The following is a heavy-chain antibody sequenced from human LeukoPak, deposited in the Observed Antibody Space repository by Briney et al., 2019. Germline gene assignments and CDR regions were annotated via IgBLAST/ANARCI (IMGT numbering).Heavy chain of an antibody. CDR1: GGSISSHY. D-gene: IGHD2-2*01. CDR3: ARSPPGYCSGTSCYSSGWIDY. Sequence: SETLSLTCTVSGGSISSHYWSWIRQPPGKGLEWIGYIYYSGSTNYNPSLKSRVTISVDTSKNQFSLKLSSVTAADTAVYYCARSPPGYCSGTSCYSSGWIDYWGQGTLVTVSS. CDR2: IYYSGST. V-gene: IGHV4-59*11. J-gene: IGHJ4*02.